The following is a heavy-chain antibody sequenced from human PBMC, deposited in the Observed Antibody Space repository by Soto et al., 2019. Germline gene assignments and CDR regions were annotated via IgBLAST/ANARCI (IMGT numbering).Heavy chain of an antibody. CDR1: GFSVSRYH. D-gene: IGHD5-12*01. J-gene: IGHJ3*02. CDR3: AKRTGYSGYDASDAFDI. CDR2: TYSDGST. Sequence: GGSLRLSCAASGFSVSRYHISWVRQLPGKGLDWVSVTYSDGSTYYADSVKGRFTISRDNPKNTLYLQMNSLRAEDTAVYYCAKRTGYSGYDASDAFDIWGQGTMVTVSS. V-gene: IGHV3-53*01.